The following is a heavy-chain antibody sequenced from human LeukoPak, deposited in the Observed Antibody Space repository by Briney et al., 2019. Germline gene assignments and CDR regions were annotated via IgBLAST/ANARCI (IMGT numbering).Heavy chain of an antibody. CDR1: GYTFTSYY. Sequence: ASVKVSFKASGYTFTSYYMHWVRQAPGQGLEWMGIINPSGGSTSYAQKFQGRVTMTRDTSTSTVYMELSSLRSEDTAVYYCARDRQVCSSTSCYFPENWFDPWGQGTLVTVSS. CDR3: ARDRQVCSSTSCYFPENWFDP. CDR2: INPSGGST. J-gene: IGHJ5*02. D-gene: IGHD2-2*01. V-gene: IGHV1-46*01.